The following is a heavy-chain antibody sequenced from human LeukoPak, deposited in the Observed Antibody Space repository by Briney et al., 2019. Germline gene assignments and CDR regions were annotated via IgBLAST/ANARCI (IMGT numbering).Heavy chain of an antibody. D-gene: IGHD6-19*01. V-gene: IGHV4-39*07. CDR3: ARDYSSGWWFDY. CDR2: IYYSGST. J-gene: IGHJ4*02. Sequence: SETLSLTCTVSGGSISSSSYYWGWIRQPPGKGLEWIGNIYYSGSTYYNPSLKSRVTISVDTSKNQFSLKLRSVTAADTAVYYCARDYSSGWWFDYWGQGTLVTVSS. CDR1: GGSISSSSYY.